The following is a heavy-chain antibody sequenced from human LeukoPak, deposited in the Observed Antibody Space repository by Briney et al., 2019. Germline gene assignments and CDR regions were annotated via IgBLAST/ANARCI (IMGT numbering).Heavy chain of an antibody. D-gene: IGHD3-10*01. V-gene: IGHV1-46*01. J-gene: IGHJ4*02. CDR3: ARAQGSGSYYLTKAFDY. CDR2: INPSGGST. Sequence: GASVKVSCKASGYTFTSYYIHWVRQAPGQGLEWMGIINPSGGSTSYAQKFQGRVTMTRDTSTSTVYMELSSLRSEDTAVYYCARAQGSGSYYLTKAFDYWGQGTLVTVSS. CDR1: GYTFTSYY.